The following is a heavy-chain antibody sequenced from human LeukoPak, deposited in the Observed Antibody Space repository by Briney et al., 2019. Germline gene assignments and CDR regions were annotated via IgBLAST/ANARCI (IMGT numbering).Heavy chain of an antibody. CDR2: IFYSGST. J-gene: IGHJ5*01. V-gene: IGHV4-59*01. D-gene: IGHD6-13*01. CDR3: ARDPPGSSWFDY. CDR1: GGSIGTYY. Sequence: SETLSLTCTVSGGSIGTYYWTWIRQPPGKGLEWIGYIFYSGSTNYNPSLKSRVTMSVDTSKKQFSLKLSSVTAADTAVYYCARDPPGSSWFDYWGQGTLVTVSS.